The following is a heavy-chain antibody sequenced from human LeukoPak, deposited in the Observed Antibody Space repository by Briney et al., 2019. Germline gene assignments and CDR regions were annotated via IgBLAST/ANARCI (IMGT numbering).Heavy chain of an antibody. CDR2: IIPIFGTA. CDR1: GGTFISYV. Sequence: SVKVSCKASGGTFISYVISWVRQAPGQGLEWMGGIIPIFGTANYAQKFQGRVTLTTDESTSTAYMELSSLRSEDTAVYYCARVKTDTAHYYYYYYMDVWGKGTTVTVSS. V-gene: IGHV1-69*05. J-gene: IGHJ6*03. D-gene: IGHD5-18*01. CDR3: ARVKTDTAHYYYYYYMDV.